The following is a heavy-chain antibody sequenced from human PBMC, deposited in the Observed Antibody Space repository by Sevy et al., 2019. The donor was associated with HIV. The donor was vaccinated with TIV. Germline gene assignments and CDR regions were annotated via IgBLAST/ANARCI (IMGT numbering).Heavy chain of an antibody. D-gene: IGHD6-25*01. CDR1: GFTFSSYG. J-gene: IGHJ4*02. CDR2: VRYSGSDK. Sequence: GGSLRLSCAASGFTFSSYGMHWVRQAPGRGLEWVAFVRYSGSDKYYADSVKGRFTISRDYSKNTLYLEMNSLRAEDTAFYYCDKDQRGYLDYWGQRTLVTVSS. V-gene: IGHV3-30*02. CDR3: DKDQRGYLDY.